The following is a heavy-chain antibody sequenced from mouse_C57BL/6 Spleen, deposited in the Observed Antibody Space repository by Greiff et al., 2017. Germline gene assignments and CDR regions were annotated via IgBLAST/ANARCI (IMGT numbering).Heavy chain of an antibody. CDR3: APEGYYDYDEGYFDV. V-gene: IGHV1-82*01. D-gene: IGHD2-4*01. CDR1: GYAFSSSW. CDR2: IYPGDGDT. Sequence: VMLVESGPELVKPGASVKISCKASGYAFSSSWMNWVKQRPGKGLEWIGRIYPGDGDTNYNGKFKGKATLTADKSSSTAYMQLSSLTSEDSAVYFCAPEGYYDYDEGYFDVWGTGTTVTVSS. J-gene: IGHJ1*03.